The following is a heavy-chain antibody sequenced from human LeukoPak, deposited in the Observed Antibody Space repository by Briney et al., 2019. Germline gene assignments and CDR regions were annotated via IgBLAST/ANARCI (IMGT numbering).Heavy chain of an antibody. Sequence: SETLSLTCTVSGVSISSYYWSWIRQPPGKGLEWIGNIYYSGRTNYNPSLKSRVTISVDTSKKQFSLNMSSVTAADTAVYYCARTGGSYSSPFEYWGQGTLVTVSS. J-gene: IGHJ4*02. V-gene: IGHV4-59*01. CDR1: GVSISSYY. CDR2: IYYSGRT. D-gene: IGHD1-26*01. CDR3: ARTGGSYSSPFEY.